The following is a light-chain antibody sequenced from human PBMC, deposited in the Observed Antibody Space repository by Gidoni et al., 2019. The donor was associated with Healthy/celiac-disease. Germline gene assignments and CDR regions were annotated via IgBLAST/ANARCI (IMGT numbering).Light chain of an antibody. Sequence: DFQMNQSPSSLSASVGDRVSITCRASQSISSYLNLYQQQPGEAPTLLIYAASCFQSGVPSRFSGSGSATAVTLTIISLQPDDFATYYYRQSYCTPGYTFGQGTKLEIK. V-gene: IGKV1-39*01. CDR2: AAS. J-gene: IGKJ2*01. CDR3: RQSYCTPGYT. CDR1: QSISSY.